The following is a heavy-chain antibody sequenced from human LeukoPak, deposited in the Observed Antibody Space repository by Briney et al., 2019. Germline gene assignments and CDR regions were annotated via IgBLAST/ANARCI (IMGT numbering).Heavy chain of an antibody. V-gene: IGHV3-23*01. D-gene: IGHD2-2*01. Sequence: GGSLRLSCTASGFTFSNHYMTWIRQAPGKGLEWVSAISGSGGSTYYADSVKGRFTISRDNSKNTLYLQMNSLRAEDTAVYYCAKDRHCSSTSCRYYYYYGTDVWGQGTTVTVSS. CDR1: GFTFSNHY. J-gene: IGHJ6*02. CDR3: AKDRHCSSTSCRYYYYYGTDV. CDR2: ISGSGGST.